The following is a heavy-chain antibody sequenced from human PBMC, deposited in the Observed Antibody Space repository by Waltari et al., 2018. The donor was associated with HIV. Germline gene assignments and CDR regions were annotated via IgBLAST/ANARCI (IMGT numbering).Heavy chain of an antibody. D-gene: IGHD2-15*01. CDR2: MKSKTDGGTT. V-gene: IGHV3-15*01. CDR3: LGAAHY. J-gene: IGHJ4*02. Sequence: EVQLVESGGGLVKPGGSLRLSCAASGFTFSNAWMSWVRQAPGKGLEWVGRMKSKTDGGTTDYAAPVKGRFTISRDDSKNTLYLQMNSLKTEDTAVYYCLGAAHYWGQGTLVTVSS. CDR1: GFTFSNAW.